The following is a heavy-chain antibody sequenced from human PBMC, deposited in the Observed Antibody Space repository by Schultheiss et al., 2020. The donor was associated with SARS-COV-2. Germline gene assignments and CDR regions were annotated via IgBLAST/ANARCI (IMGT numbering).Heavy chain of an antibody. J-gene: IGHJ5*02. V-gene: IGHV4-61*10. D-gene: IGHD5-12*01. CDR1: GGSISSGGYY. Sequence: GGSISSGGYYWSWIRQPAGKGLEWIGYIYYSGSTNYNPSLNSRVTMSIDKSKSQFSLKLSSVTAADTAVYYCARGGYSGPDSGWFDPWGQGTLVTVSS. CDR2: IYYSGST. CDR3: ARGGYSGPDSGWFDP.